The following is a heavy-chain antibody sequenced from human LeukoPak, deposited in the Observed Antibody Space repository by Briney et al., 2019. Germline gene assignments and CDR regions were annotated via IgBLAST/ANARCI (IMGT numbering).Heavy chain of an antibody. CDR2: IIPILGIA. V-gene: IGHV1-69*04. D-gene: IGHD1-26*01. CDR1: GGTFSSYA. Sequence: SVKVSCKASGGTFSSYAISWVRQAPGQGLEWMGRIIPILGIANYSQNFQGRVTITRDTSASTAFMELSSLRSEDTARYYCAREVPGATNRFFDYWGQGTLVTVSS. J-gene: IGHJ4*02. CDR3: AREVPGATNRFFDY.